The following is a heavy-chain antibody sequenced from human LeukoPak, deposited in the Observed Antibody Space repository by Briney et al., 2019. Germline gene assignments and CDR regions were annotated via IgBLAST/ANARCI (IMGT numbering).Heavy chain of an antibody. Sequence: GGSLRLSCAASGFTFSSYEMNWVRQAPGKGLEWVSYISSSGSTIYYADSAKGRFTISRDNAKNSLYLQMNSLRAEDTAVYYCASNYDSSGYYYYYYMDVWGKGTTVTVSS. V-gene: IGHV3-48*03. D-gene: IGHD3-22*01. CDR3: ASNYDSSGYYYYYYMDV. CDR2: ISSSGSTI. J-gene: IGHJ6*03. CDR1: GFTFSSYE.